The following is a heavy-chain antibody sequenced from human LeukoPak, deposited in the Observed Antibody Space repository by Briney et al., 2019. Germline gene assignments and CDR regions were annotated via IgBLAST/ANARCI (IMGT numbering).Heavy chain of an antibody. CDR2: INSAGST. J-gene: IGHJ4*02. Sequence: GGSLRLSCAASGFTFSSYAMSWVRQALGKGLEWVSAINSAGSTYYGDSVRGRFTISRDNSKNVLYLQMNSLRAEDTALYYCAKDQNTVATAPFDYWGQGTLVTVSS. V-gene: IGHV3-23*01. CDR3: AKDQNTVATAPFDY. D-gene: IGHD4-17*01. CDR1: GFTFSSYA.